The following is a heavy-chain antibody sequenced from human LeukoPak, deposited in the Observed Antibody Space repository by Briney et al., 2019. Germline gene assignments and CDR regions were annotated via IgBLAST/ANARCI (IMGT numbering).Heavy chain of an antibody. CDR3: AREGYDSSYYYYLDY. D-gene: IGHD3-22*01. V-gene: IGHV4-31*03. CDR2: NYYSGST. Sequence: PSQTLSLTCTVSGGSISSGDYYWSWIRRHPGKGLEWIGNNYYSGSTYYNPSLKSRVTISVDTSKSQFSLKLSSVTAADTAVYYCAREGYDSSYYYYLDYWGQGTLVTVSS. CDR1: GGSISSGDYY. J-gene: IGHJ4*02.